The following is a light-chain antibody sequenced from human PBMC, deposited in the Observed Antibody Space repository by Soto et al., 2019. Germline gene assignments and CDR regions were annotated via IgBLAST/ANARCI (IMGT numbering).Light chain of an antibody. CDR1: RSLEHSDGHTY. Sequence: IVMNQTPVSSAVTLGQPASISCRSSRSLEHSDGHTYLSWLQQRPGQPPRLLIYEISNRFSGVPDRFSGSGAGTYFTLKISRVEAADVGLYYCMQTTQLPWTFGQGTKVEIK. CDR2: EIS. J-gene: IGKJ1*01. CDR3: MQTTQLPWT. V-gene: IGKV2-24*01.